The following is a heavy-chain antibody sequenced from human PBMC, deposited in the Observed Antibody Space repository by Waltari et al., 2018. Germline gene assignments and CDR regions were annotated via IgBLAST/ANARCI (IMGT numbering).Heavy chain of an antibody. CDR3: ARAAAGSWGYYYGMDV. CDR1: GYTFTSYD. Sequence: QVQLVQSGAEVKKPGASVKVSCKASGYTFTSYDINWVRQATGQGLEWMGWMNPNSGNPGYAQKFQGRVTMTRNTSISTAYMELSSLRSEDTAVYYCARAAAGSWGYYYGMDVWGQGTTVTVSS. D-gene: IGHD6-13*01. V-gene: IGHV1-8*01. CDR2: MNPNSGNP. J-gene: IGHJ6*02.